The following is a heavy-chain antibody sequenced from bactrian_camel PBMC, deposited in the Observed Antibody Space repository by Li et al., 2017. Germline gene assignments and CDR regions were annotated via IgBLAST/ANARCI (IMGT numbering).Heavy chain of an antibody. CDR3: AADLSWGGYCFPRADFGY. CDR1: GYTYTAGC. V-gene: IGHV3S53*01. D-gene: IGHD5*01. J-gene: IGHJ6*01. Sequence: VQLVESGGGSVQAGGSLVLSCAASGYTYTAGCMGWFRQAPGKEREGVAAIDSDGSTSYADSVKGRFTVSADNAKKTLYLQMNSLKPEDTAMYYCAADLSWGGYCFPRADFGYWGQGTQVTVS. CDR2: IDSDGST.